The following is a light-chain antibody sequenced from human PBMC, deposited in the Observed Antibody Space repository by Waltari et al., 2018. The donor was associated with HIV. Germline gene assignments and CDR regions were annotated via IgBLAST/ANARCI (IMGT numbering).Light chain of an antibody. J-gene: IGKJ1*01. Sequence: DVQMTQSPSSLSASVGDRVIITCRASQNIRKFLNWYQQKPGKAPQLLIYAASSLQTGVPSRFSGSGSGTDFTLTISTLQPEDFATYYCQRTYNTPWTFGQGTKVEIK. CDR1: QNIRKF. CDR2: AAS. CDR3: QRTYNTPWT. V-gene: IGKV1-39*01.